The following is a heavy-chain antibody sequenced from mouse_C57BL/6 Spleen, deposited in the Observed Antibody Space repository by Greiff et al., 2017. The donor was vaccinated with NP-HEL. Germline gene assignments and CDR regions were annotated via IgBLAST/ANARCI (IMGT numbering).Heavy chain of an antibody. CDR3: ARLYSNYVLAY. D-gene: IGHD2-5*01. CDR2: IDPSDSYT. V-gene: IGHV1-50*01. Sequence: VQLQQPGAELVKPGASVKLSCKASGYTFTSYWMQWVKQRPGQGLEWIGEIDPSDSYTNYNQKFKGKPTLTVDTSSSTAYMQLSSLTYEDSAVYYCARLYSNYVLAYWGQGTLVTVSA. J-gene: IGHJ3*01. CDR1: GYTFTSYW.